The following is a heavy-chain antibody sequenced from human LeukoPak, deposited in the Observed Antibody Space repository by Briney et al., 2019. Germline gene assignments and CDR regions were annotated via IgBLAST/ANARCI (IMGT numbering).Heavy chain of an antibody. CDR3: ATYYYDSSGYYLPF. CDR1: GYSFTNYW. Sequence: GESLKISCKASGYSFTNYWIGWVRQMPGKGLEWMGIIYPGDSDTRYSPSFQGQVTISADKSINTAYLQWSSLRASDTAMYYCATYYYDSSGYYLPFWGQGTLVTVSS. D-gene: IGHD3-22*01. V-gene: IGHV5-51*01. J-gene: IGHJ4*02. CDR2: IYPGDSDT.